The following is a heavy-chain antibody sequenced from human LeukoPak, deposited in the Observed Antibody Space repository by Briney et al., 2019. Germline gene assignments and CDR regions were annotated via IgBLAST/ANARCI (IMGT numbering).Heavy chain of an antibody. CDR1: GFTFSTFA. Sequence: GGSLRLSCAASGFTFSTFAIHWVRQAPGKGLEWVSAISGSGGSTYYADSVKGRFTISRDNSKNTLYLQMNSLRAEDTAVYYCAKPPFRDGYSNYYFDYWGQGTLVTVSS. D-gene: IGHD5-24*01. J-gene: IGHJ4*02. CDR3: AKPPFRDGYSNYYFDY. CDR2: ISGSGGST. V-gene: IGHV3-23*01.